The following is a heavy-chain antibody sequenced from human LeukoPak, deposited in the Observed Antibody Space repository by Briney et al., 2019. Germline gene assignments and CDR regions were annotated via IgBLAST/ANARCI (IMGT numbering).Heavy chain of an antibody. V-gene: IGHV1-69*05. CDR1: GGTFSSYA. CDR3: ARDDIGLSAFDI. J-gene: IGHJ3*02. D-gene: IGHD5-12*01. Sequence: SVKASCKASGGTFSSYAISWVRQAPGQGLEWIGRIIPIFGTANYAQKFQGRVTITTDESTSTAYMELSSLRSEDTAVYYCARDDIGLSAFDIWGQGTMVTVSS. CDR2: IIPIFGTA.